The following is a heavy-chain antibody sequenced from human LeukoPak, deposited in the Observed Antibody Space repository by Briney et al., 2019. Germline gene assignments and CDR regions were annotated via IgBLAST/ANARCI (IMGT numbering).Heavy chain of an antibody. V-gene: IGHV4-34*01. CDR2: INHSGST. Sequence: SETLSLTCAVYGGSFSGYYWSWIRQPPGKGLEWIGEINHSGSTNYNPSLKSRVTISVDTSKNQFPLKLSSVTAADTAVYYCARIVVVPAAILRSIDYYYGMDVWGQGTTVTVSS. CDR1: GGSFSGYY. D-gene: IGHD2-2*02. CDR3: ARIVVVPAAILRSIDYYYGMDV. J-gene: IGHJ6*02.